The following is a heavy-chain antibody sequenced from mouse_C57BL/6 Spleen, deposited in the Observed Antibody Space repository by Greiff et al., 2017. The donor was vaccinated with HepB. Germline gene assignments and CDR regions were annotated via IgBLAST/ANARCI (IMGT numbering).Heavy chain of an antibody. Sequence: VQLQQSGPELVKPGASVKMSCKASGYTFTDYNMHWVKQSHGKSLEWIGYINPNNGGTSYNQKFKGKATLTVNKSSSTAYMELRSLTSEDSAVYYCARSGFITTVVARTYYFDYWGQGTTLTVSS. V-gene: IGHV1-22*01. D-gene: IGHD1-1*01. CDR3: ARSGFITTVVARTYYFDY. CDR1: GYTFTDYN. CDR2: INPNNGGT. J-gene: IGHJ2*01.